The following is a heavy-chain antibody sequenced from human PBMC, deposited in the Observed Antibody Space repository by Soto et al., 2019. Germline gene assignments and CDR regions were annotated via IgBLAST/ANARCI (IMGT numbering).Heavy chain of an antibody. CDR2: IYYSGST. J-gene: IGHJ6*02. CDR3: ARYYYGSGSYRYYYYGMDV. Sequence: SETLSLTCTVSGGSISSSSYYWGWIRQPPGKGLEWIGSIYYSGSTYYNPSLKSRVTISVDTSKNQFSLKLSSVTAADTAVYYCARYYYGSGSYRYYYYGMDVWGQGTTVTVS. CDR1: GGSISSSSYY. V-gene: IGHV4-39*01. D-gene: IGHD3-10*01.